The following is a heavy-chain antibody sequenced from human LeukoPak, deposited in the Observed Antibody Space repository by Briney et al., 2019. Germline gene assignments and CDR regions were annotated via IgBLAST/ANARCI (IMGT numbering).Heavy chain of an antibody. Sequence: SETLSLTCTVSGGSISSGSYYWSWIRQPAGKGLEWIGRIYTSGSTNYNPSLKSRVTISVDTSKNQFSLKLSSVTAADTAVYCCARDRAVVPAAISDNYYYYYGMDVWGQGTTVTVSS. D-gene: IGHD2-2*02. CDR2: IYTSGST. J-gene: IGHJ6*02. CDR1: GGSISSGSYY. CDR3: ARDRAVVPAAISDNYYYYYGMDV. V-gene: IGHV4-61*02.